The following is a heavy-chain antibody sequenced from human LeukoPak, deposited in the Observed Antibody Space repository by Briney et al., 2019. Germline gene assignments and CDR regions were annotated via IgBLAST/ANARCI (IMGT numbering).Heavy chain of an antibody. CDR1: GFTFSSYA. J-gene: IGHJ4*02. Sequence: GGSLRLSCSASGFTFSSYAMRWVRQAPGKGLEYVSGISGNGGSTNYEDSVKGRFTISRDNSKNTLYLQMSSLRAEDTAVYYCVRGHSSSSNYFDYSGQGSLVTVSS. CDR3: VRGHSSSSNYFDY. V-gene: IGHV3-64D*09. D-gene: IGHD6-6*01. CDR2: ISGNGGST.